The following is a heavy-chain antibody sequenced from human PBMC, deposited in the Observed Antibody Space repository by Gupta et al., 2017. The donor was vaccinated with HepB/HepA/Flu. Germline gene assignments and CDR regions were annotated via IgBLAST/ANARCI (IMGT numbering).Heavy chain of an antibody. D-gene: IGHD5-18*01. J-gene: IGHJ3*02. Sequence: EVQLVESGGGLVQPGGSLRLSCAASGFTFSSYWMSWVRQAPGKGLEWVANIKQDGSEKYYVDSVKGRFTISRDNAKNSLYLQMNSLRAEDTAVYYCATYSSQDAFDIWGQGTMVTVSS. CDR1: GFTFSSYW. V-gene: IGHV3-7*01. CDR2: IKQDGSEK. CDR3: ATYSSQDAFDI.